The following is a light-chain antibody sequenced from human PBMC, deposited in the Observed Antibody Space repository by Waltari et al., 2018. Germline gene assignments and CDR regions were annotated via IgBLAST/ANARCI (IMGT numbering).Light chain of an antibody. CDR2: DVS. CDR3: SSYVGSQTVV. Sequence: QSALTQPRSVSGSPGQSVTLSCTGTSGAVGGYNYVYWYQQHPGKAPTLMIYDVSERPSGVPDRFSGSKSGNTASLTISGLQADDEADYYCSSYVGSQTVVFGGWTKLTVL. V-gene: IGLV2-11*01. CDR1: SGAVGGYNY. J-gene: IGLJ2*01.